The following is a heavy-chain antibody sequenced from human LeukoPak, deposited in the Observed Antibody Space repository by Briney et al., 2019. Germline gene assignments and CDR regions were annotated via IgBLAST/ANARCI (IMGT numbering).Heavy chain of an antibody. CDR2: ISSNGGST. J-gene: IGHJ4*02. D-gene: IGHD3-22*01. CDR1: GFTFSSYA. CDR3: ARAYDSSGYPRVDY. Sequence: GGSLRLSCAASGFTFSSYAMHWVRQAPGKGLEYVSAISSNGGSTYYANSVKGRFTISRDNSKNTLYLQMGSLRAEDMAVYYCARAYDSSGYPRVDYWGQGTLVTVSS. V-gene: IGHV3-64*01.